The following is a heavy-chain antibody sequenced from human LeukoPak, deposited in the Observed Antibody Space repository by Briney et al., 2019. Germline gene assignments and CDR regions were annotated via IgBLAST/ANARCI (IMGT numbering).Heavy chain of an antibody. Sequence: ASVKVSCKASGYTFTGYYMHWVRQAPGQGLEWMGWIYPNSGGTNYAQKFQGRVTVTRDMSISTAYMELSRLRSDDTAVYYCAREAYDSGSFRTDYYYMDVWGKGTTVTISS. CDR1: GYTFTGYY. CDR3: AREAYDSGSFRTDYYYMDV. CDR2: IYPNSGGT. D-gene: IGHD3-10*01. V-gene: IGHV1-2*02. J-gene: IGHJ6*03.